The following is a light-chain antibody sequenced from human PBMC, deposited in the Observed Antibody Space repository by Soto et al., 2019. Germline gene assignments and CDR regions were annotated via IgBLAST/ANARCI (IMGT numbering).Light chain of an antibody. J-gene: IGKJ2*01. V-gene: IGKV3-15*01. CDR2: GAS. CDR3: QQYNNWPPYT. CDR1: QSVGTY. Sequence: EILMTQSPATLSVSPGERVTLSCRASQSVGTYVAWYQQKPGRGPRLLIYGASTRANDIPARFSGSGSGTEFTLTISSLQSEDFAVYYCQQYNNWPPYTFGQGTKLEIK.